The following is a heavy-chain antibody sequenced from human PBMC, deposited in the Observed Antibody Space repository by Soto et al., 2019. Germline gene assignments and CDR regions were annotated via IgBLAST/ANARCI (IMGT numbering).Heavy chain of an antibody. CDR2: IYYSGST. CDR1: GGSISSGDYY. J-gene: IGHJ4*02. Sequence: QVQLQESGPGLVKPSQTLSLTCTVSGGSISSGDYYWSWIRQPPGKGLEWIGYIYYSGSTYYNPSLSGRVTRPVDPSKNQFSRKLSSVTAADTAVYYCASGRDYYDSSGPSSYWGQGTLVTVSS. CDR3: ASGRDYYDSSGPSSY. V-gene: IGHV4-30-4*01. D-gene: IGHD3-22*01.